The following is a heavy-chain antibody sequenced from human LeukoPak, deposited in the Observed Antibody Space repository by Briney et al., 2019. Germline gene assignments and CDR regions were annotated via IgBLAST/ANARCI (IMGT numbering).Heavy chain of an antibody. CDR2: MNPNSGNT. Sequence: ASVKVSCKASGYTFTSYDINWVRQATGQGLEWMGWMNPNSGNTGYAQKFQGRVTMTRNTSISTAYMELSSLRSEDTAVYYCARGQSYCTPLGYWGQGTLVTVSS. D-gene: IGHD3-3*01. CDR3: ARGQSYCTPLGY. V-gene: IGHV1-8*01. J-gene: IGHJ4*02. CDR1: GYTFTSYD.